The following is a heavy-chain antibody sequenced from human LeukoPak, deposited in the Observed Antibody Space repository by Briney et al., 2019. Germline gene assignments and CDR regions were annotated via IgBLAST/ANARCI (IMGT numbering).Heavy chain of an antibody. J-gene: IGHJ6*02. V-gene: IGHV3-7*01. CDR2: IKSDGSDQ. CDR3: ARVAHDYVWGSYRQYGLDV. D-gene: IGHD3-16*02. Sequence: PGGSLRLSCAASGFTFNNYWMTWVRQAPGKGLEWVANIKSDGSDQYYVDSVKGRFSISRDNAKNSLYLQVYSLRDEDTAVYYCARVAHDYVWGSYRQYGLDVWGQGTTVTVSS. CDR1: GFTFNNYW.